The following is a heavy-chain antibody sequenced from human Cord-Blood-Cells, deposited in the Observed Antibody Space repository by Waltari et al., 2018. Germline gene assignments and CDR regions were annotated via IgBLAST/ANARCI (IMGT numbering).Heavy chain of an antibody. V-gene: IGHV4-34*01. CDR1: GGSFSGYY. CDR3: ASQLGIRYFDL. J-gene: IGHJ2*01. D-gene: IGHD7-27*01. CDR2: INHRGST. Sequence: QVQLQQWGAGLLKPSETLSLTCAVYGGSFSGYYWSWIRQPPGKGLEWIGEINHRGSTNDNPSLKRRVTISVDTSKNQFSLKLSSVTAADTAVYYCASQLGIRYFDLWGRGTLVTVSS.